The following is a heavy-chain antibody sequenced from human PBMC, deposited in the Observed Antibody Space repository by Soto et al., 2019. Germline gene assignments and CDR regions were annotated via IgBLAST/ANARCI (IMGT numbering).Heavy chain of an antibody. CDR3: ARGHFDSRGYSNALDY. CDR1: GGSISSYY. CDR2: IYYSGST. D-gene: IGHD3-22*01. V-gene: IGHV4-59*01. Sequence: SETLSLACSDSGGSISSYYCSWLRQPPGKELEWIGYIYYSGSTNYSPSLKSRVTISLDMSKNHVSLILKSVNIADSAIYYCARGHFDSRGYSNALDYWGQGIQVTVSS. J-gene: IGHJ4*02.